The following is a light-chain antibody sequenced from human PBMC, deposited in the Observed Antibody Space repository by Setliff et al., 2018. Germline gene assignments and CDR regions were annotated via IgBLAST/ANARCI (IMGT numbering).Light chain of an antibody. J-gene: IGLJ2*01. Sequence: QSVLTQPASVSGSPGQSITISCTGTNSDIGHNNFVSWYQQHPGEAPKLIIYEVNNRPSGISLRFSGSKSANTASLTIAGLQPEDESIYYCSSYSTGNTLVLFGGGTKVTVL. V-gene: IGLV2-14*01. CDR3: SSYSTGNTLVL. CDR1: NSDIGHNNF. CDR2: EVN.